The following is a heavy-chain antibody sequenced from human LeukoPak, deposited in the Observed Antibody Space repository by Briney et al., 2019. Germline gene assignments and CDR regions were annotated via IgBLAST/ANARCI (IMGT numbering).Heavy chain of an antibody. V-gene: IGHV3-30-3*01. D-gene: IGHD3-10*01. CDR1: GFTFSSYA. CDR3: ARDGPYYGSGAFDY. Sequence: GGSLRLSCVASGFTFSSYAMHWVRQAPGKGLEWVALISYDGSNKYYADSVKGRFTISRDNSKNTLYLQMNSLRAEDTAVYYCARDGPYYGSGAFDYWGQGTLVTVSS. J-gene: IGHJ4*02. CDR2: ISYDGSNK.